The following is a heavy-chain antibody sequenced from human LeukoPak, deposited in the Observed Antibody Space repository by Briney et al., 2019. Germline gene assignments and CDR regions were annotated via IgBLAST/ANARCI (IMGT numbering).Heavy chain of an antibody. J-gene: IGHJ4*02. V-gene: IGHV1-46*01. Sequence: ASVKVSCKASGYTFTSYYMHWVRQAPGQGLEWVGIINPSGGSTSYAQKFQGRVTMTRDTSTSTVYMELSSLRSEDTAVYYCARVVRRGYFDYWGQGTLVTVSS. D-gene: IGHD1-26*01. CDR1: GYTFTSYY. CDR3: ARVVRRGYFDY. CDR2: INPSGGST.